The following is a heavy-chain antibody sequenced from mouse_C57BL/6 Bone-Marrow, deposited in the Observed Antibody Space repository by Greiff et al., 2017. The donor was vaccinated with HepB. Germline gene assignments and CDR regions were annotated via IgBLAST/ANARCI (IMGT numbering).Heavy chain of an antibody. CDR2: ISSGGSYT. D-gene: IGHD1-1*01. V-gene: IGHV5-6*02. CDR1: GFTFSSYG. Sequence: DVKLVESGGDLVKPGGSLKLSCAASGFTFSSYGMSWVRQTPDKRLEWVATISSGGSYTYYPDSVKGRFTISRDNAKNTLYLQMSSLKSEDTAMYYCARFMGNYAMDYWGQGTSVTVSS. CDR3: ARFMGNYAMDY. J-gene: IGHJ4*01.